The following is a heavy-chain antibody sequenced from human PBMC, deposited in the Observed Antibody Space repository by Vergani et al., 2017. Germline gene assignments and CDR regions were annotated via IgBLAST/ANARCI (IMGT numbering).Heavy chain of an antibody. CDR1: GFTFSSYG. J-gene: IGHJ4*02. Sequence: QVQLVESGGGVVQPGRSLRLSCPASGFTFSSYGMHWVRQAPGKGLEWVAVISYDGSNKYYADSVKGRFTISRDNSKNTLYLQMNSLRAEDTAVYYCAKDFFYYDSSGVFDYWGQGTLVTVSS. CDR3: AKDFFYYDSSGVFDY. CDR2: ISYDGSNK. V-gene: IGHV3-30*18. D-gene: IGHD3-22*01.